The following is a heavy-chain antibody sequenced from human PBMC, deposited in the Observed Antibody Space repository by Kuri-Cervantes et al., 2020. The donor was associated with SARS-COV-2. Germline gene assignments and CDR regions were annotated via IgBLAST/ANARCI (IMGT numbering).Heavy chain of an antibody. Sequence: GSLRLSCAVSGYSISSGYYWGWIRQPPGKGLEWIGSIYHSGSTYYNPSLKSRFTISVDTSKNQFSLKLSSVTAADPAVYYCASGTYGDYRDYWCQGTLVTVSS. J-gene: IGHJ4*02. CDR1: GYSISSGYY. CDR3: ASGTYGDYRDY. D-gene: IGHD4-17*01. CDR2: IYHSGST. V-gene: IGHV4-38-2*01.